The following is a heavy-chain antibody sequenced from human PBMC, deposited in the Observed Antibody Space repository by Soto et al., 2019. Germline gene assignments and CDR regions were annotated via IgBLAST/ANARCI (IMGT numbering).Heavy chain of an antibody. J-gene: IGHJ4*02. CDR2: IYHSGST. V-gene: IGHV4-30-2*01. CDR1: GGSISSGGYS. Sequence: SETLSLTCAVSGGSISSGGYSWSWIRQPPGKGLEWIGYIYHSGSTYYNPSLKSRVTISVDRSKNQFPLKLSSVTAADTAVYYCARSLRSYYYDSSGYRGLEYWGQGTLVAVSS. CDR3: ARSLRSYYYDSSGYRGLEY. D-gene: IGHD3-22*01.